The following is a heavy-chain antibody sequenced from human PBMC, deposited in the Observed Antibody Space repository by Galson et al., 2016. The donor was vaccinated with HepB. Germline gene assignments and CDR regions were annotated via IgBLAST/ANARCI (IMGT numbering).Heavy chain of an antibody. CDR1: GFPFSGFS. Sequence: SLRLSCAASGFPFSGFSMNWVRQAPGKGLEWIAYISGSSGDTKYADSVRGRFIISRDNGKNSLYLQMNSLGPEDTAIYYCAKDYYGSASSMHWGQGTLVTVSA. CDR3: AKDYYGSASSMH. V-gene: IGHV3-48*01. CDR2: ISGSSGDT. J-gene: IGHJ1*01. D-gene: IGHD3-10*01.